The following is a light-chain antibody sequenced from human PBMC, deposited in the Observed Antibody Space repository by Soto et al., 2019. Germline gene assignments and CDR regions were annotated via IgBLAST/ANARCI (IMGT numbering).Light chain of an antibody. V-gene: IGKV3-20*01. Sequence: EIVLTQSPGTLSLSPGERATLSCRTSQSVSSSYLAWYQQKPGQAPRLLIYGASSRATGIPDRFSSSGSGTDFTLTISIPEPEDFAVYYCQQYGRSWWTFGQGTKVEIK. J-gene: IGKJ1*01. CDR1: QSVSSSY. CDR3: QQYGRSWWT. CDR2: GAS.